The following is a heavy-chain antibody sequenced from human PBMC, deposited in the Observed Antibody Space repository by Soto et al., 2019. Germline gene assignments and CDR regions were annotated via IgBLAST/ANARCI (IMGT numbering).Heavy chain of an antibody. J-gene: IGHJ4*02. V-gene: IGHV4-31*03. CDR1: GGSISSGGYY. CDR2: IYYSGST. CDR3: ARIGLTSALL. Sequence: SETLSLTCTVSGGSISSGGYYWSWIRQHPGKGLEWIGYIYYSGSTYYNPSLKSRVTISVDTSKNLFFLNLTSVTAADTAVYFCARIGLTSALLWGQGTLVTVSS. D-gene: IGHD4-17*01.